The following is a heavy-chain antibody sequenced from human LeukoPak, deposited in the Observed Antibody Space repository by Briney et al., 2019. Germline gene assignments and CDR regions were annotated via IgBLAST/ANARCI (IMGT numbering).Heavy chain of an antibody. CDR1: GGSISSGSYY. CDR2: IYTSGST. Sequence: SETLSLTCTVSGGSISSGSYYWSWIRQPAGKGLEWIGRIYTSGSTNYNPSLKSRVTISVDTSKNQFSLKLSSVTAADTAVYYCASSWQIYYFDYWGQGTLVTVSS. V-gene: IGHV4-61*02. J-gene: IGHJ4*02. CDR3: ASSWQIYYFDY. D-gene: IGHD6-13*01.